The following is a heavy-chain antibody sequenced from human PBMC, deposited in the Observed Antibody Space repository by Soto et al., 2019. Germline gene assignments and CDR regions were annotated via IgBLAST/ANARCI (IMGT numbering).Heavy chain of an antibody. Sequence: ASVKVSCKASGYTFTGYYMHWVRQAPGQGLEWMGWINPNSGGTNYAQKFQGWVTMTRDTSISTAYMELGRLRSDDTAVYYCARDRIMITFGGVIVSDGSAFDIWGQGTMVTVSS. J-gene: IGHJ3*02. CDR3: ARDRIMITFGGVIVSDGSAFDI. CDR2: INPNSGGT. CDR1: GYTFTGYY. D-gene: IGHD3-16*02. V-gene: IGHV1-2*04.